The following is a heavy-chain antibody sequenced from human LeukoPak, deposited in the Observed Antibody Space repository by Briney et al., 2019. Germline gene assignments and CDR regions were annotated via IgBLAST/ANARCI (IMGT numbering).Heavy chain of an antibody. CDR1: GYTFTSYD. CDR2: INPNSGGT. J-gene: IGHJ4*02. CDR3: ARFLLDY. V-gene: IGHV1-2*02. Sequence: ASVKVSCKASGYTFTSYDINWVRQATGQGLEWMGWINPNSGGTNYAQKFQGRVTMTRDTSISTAYMELSRLRSDDTAVYYCARFLLDYWGQGTLVTVSS.